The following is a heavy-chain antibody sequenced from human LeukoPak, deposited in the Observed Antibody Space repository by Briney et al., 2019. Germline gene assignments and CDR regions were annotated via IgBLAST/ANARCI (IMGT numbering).Heavy chain of an antibody. D-gene: IGHD2-8*01. CDR2: ISYDGSNK. J-gene: IGHJ4*02. Sequence: GGSLRLSCAASGFTFSSYAMHWVRHAPGKGLGWVAVISYDGSNKDYADSVKGRFTISRDNSKNTLYLQMNSLRAEDTAVYYCARSSNFQRGPELDYWGQGTLVTVSS. V-gene: IGHV3-30-3*01. CDR3: ARSSNFQRGPELDY. CDR1: GFTFSSYA.